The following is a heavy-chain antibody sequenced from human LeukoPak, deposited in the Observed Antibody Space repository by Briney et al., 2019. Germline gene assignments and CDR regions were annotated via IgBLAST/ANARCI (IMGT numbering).Heavy chain of an antibody. CDR1: GGTFISYA. Sequence: ASVKVSCKASGGTFISYAISWVRQAPGQGLEWMGGIIPIFGTANYAQKFQGRVTITADESTSTAYMELSSLRSEDTAVYYCASGDDYGDLPFDYWGQGTLVTVSS. CDR2: IIPIFGTA. V-gene: IGHV1-69*13. CDR3: ASGDDYGDLPFDY. D-gene: IGHD4-17*01. J-gene: IGHJ4*02.